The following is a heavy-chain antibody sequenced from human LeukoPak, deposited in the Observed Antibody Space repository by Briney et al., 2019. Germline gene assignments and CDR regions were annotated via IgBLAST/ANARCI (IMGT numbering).Heavy chain of an antibody. D-gene: IGHD2-2*01. V-gene: IGHV3-7*01. CDR1: GFTFSSYA. CDR3: ATGRSCTTCYLPDY. J-gene: IGHJ4*02. Sequence: GSLRLSCAASGFTFSSYAMHWVRQAPGKGLEWVANINQDGGEKYYVDSVKGRFTISRDNAKNSLYLQMNSLRAEDTAVYHCATGRSCTTCYLPDYWGQGTLVTASS. CDR2: INQDGGEK.